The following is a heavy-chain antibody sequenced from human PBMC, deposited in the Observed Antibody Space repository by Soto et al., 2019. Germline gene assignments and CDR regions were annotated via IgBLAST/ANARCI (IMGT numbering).Heavy chain of an antibody. CDR1: GGSVSGGTYS. CDR3: GRGKTHYFFDL. J-gene: IGHJ4*02. V-gene: IGHV4-30-2*01. Sequence: PSETLSLTCDISGGSVSGGTYSWTWIRQAPGKGLEWIGYIYRSGTTYYNPSLKSRVSLSVDRSRNQFSLNLTSMTAADTAVYYCGRGKTHYFFDLWGQGNLVTVSS. CDR2: IYRSGTT. D-gene: IGHD1-26*01.